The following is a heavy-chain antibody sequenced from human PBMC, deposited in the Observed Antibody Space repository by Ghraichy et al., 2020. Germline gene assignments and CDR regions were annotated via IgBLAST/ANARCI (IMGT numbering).Heavy chain of an antibody. V-gene: IGHV3-21*01. CDR2: ISSSSSYI. Sequence: GGSLRLSCAASGFTFSSYSMNWVRQAPGKGLEWVSSISSSSSYIYYADSVKGRFTISRDNAKNSLYLQMNSLRAEDTAVYYCARDILTGLYYYGMDVWGQGTTVTVSS. J-gene: IGHJ6*02. D-gene: IGHD3-9*01. CDR1: GFTFSSYS. CDR3: ARDILTGLYYYGMDV.